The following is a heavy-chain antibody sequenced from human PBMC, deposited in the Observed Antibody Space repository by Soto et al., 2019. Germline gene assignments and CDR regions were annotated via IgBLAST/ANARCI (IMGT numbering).Heavy chain of an antibody. CDR3: ARVESPWEILLRD. CDR1: GFTVSSNY. Sequence: EVQLVETGGGLIQPGGSLRLSCAASGFTVSSNYMSWVRQAPGKGLEWVSVIYSGGSTYYADSVKGRFTISRDNSKNTLYLQMNSLRAEDTAVYYCARVESPWEILLRDWGQGTLVTVSS. V-gene: IGHV3-53*02. D-gene: IGHD1-26*01. CDR2: IYSGGST. J-gene: IGHJ4*02.